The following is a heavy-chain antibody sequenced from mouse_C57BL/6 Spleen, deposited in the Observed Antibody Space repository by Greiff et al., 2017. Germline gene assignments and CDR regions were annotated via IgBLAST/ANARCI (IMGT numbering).Heavy chain of an antibody. Sequence: EVQLQQSGPELVKPGASVKIPCKASGYTFTDYNMDWVKQSHGKSLEWIGDINPNNGGTIYNQKFKGKATLTVDKSSSTAYMELRSLTSEDTAVYYCARSDYYGSSYDYYAMDYWGQGTSVTVSS. CDR2: INPNNGGT. V-gene: IGHV1-18*01. D-gene: IGHD1-1*01. J-gene: IGHJ4*01. CDR3: ARSDYYGSSYDYYAMDY. CDR1: GYTFTDYN.